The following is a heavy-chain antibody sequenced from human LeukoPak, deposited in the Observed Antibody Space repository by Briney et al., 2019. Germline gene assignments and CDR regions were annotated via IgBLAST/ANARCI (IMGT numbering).Heavy chain of an antibody. CDR1: GFTFSSYS. CDR2: ISSSSSTI. CDR3: AKDDRWLQFCC. D-gene: IGHD5-24*01. Sequence: GGSLRLSCAASGFTFSSYSMNWVRQAPGKGLEWVSYISSSSSTIYYADSVKGRFTISRDNSRNTLYLQMNSLRAEDTAVYYCAKDDRWLQFCCWGQGTLVTVSA. V-gene: IGHV3-48*01. J-gene: IGHJ4*02.